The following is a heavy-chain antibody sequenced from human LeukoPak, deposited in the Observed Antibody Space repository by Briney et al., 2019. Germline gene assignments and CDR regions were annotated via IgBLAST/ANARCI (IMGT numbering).Heavy chain of an antibody. CDR1: GGSIDNYY. J-gene: IGHJ1*01. Sequence: SETLSLTCTVSGGSIDNYYWTWIRQPPGKGLEWIAYVYYGGITKYNPSLMSRVSISVDTTKNQFSLKVRAVTAADTAVYYCARDVDPHFWGQGTLVTVSS. CDR3: ARDVDPHF. CDR2: VYYGGIT. V-gene: IGHV4-59*01. D-gene: IGHD5-12*01.